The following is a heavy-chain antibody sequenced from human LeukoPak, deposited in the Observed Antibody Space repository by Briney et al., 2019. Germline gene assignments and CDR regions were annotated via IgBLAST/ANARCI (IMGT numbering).Heavy chain of an antibody. D-gene: IGHD2-2*01. Sequence: SETLSLTCTVSGASVTSTGYCWAWLRQPPGKGLVWIGSIYDNGNTYYNPPLTSRVTLSLDTSKNQFSLKLSSVTAADTAVYYCAREEYAFNSYMDFWGKGTTVTVSS. V-gene: IGHV4-39*07. J-gene: IGHJ6*03. CDR3: AREEYAFNSYMDF. CDR2: IYDNGNT. CDR1: GASVTSTGYC.